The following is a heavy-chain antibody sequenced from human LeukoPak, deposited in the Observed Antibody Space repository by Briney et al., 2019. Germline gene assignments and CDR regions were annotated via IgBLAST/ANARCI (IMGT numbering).Heavy chain of an antibody. CDR2: IIPIFGTA. CDR3: ARSFFAAAAGSFDY. D-gene: IGHD6-13*01. V-gene: IGHV1-69*01. Sequence: SVKVSCKASGGTFSSYAISWVRQAPGQGLEWMGGIIPIFGTASYAQKFQGRVTITADESTSTAYMELSSLRSEDTAVYYCARSFFAAAAGSFDYWGQGTLVTVSS. J-gene: IGHJ4*02. CDR1: GGTFSSYA.